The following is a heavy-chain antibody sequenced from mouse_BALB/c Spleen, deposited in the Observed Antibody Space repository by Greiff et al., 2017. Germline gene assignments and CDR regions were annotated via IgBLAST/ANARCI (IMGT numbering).Heavy chain of an antibody. CDR2: IYPGDGDT. Sequence: QVQLQQSGAELARPGASVKLSCKASGYTFTSYWMQWVKQRPGQGLEWIGAIYPGDGDTRYTQKFKGKATLTADKSSSTAHMQLSSLASEDSAVYYCAREKYWAMDYWGQGTSVTVSS. V-gene: IGHV1-87*01. J-gene: IGHJ4*01. D-gene: IGHD5-1-1*01. CDR1: GYTFTSYW. CDR3: AREKYWAMDY.